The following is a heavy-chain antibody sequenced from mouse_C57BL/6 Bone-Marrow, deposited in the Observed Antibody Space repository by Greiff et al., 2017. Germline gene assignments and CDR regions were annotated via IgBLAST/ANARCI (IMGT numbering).Heavy chain of an antibody. V-gene: IGHV1-15*01. D-gene: IGHD2-3*01. CDR3: HDGSKYYYAMDY. CDR1: GYTFTDYE. Sequence: VQLQQSGAELVRPGASVTLSCKASGYTFTDYEMHWVKQTPVHGLEWIGAIDPETGGTAYNQKFKGKAILTADKSSSTAYMELRSLTSEDSAVYYCHDGSKYYYAMDYWGQGTSVTVSS. CDR2: IDPETGGT. J-gene: IGHJ4*01.